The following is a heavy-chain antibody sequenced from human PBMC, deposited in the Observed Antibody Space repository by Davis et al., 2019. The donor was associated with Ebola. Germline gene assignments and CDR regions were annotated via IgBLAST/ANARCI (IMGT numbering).Heavy chain of an antibody. CDR1: GFTFSSYG. V-gene: IGHV3-30*18. D-gene: IGHD1-7*01. CDR2: ISYDGSNK. Sequence: GESLKISCAASGFTFSSYGMHWVRQAPGKGLEWVAVISYDGSNKYYADSVKGRFTISRDNSKNTLYLQMNSLGAEDTAVYYCAKDSLDLWPFFDYWGQGTLVTVSS. J-gene: IGHJ4*02. CDR3: AKDSLDLWPFFDY.